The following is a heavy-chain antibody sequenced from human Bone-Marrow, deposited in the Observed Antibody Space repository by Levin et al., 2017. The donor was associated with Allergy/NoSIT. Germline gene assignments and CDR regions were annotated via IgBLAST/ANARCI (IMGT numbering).Heavy chain of an antibody. J-gene: IGHJ4*02. CDR3: AKGSGVIDN. CDR2: ILYDGSKD. V-gene: IGHV3-30*18. Sequence: QTGGSLRLSCVASGFTFKANGMVWVRQTPGNGLDWVAAILYDGSKDYYADAVQGRFSISRDNSKNTLYLQMNSLRLDDTGLYYCAKGSGVIDNWGQGTLVTVSS. D-gene: IGHD1-26*01. CDR1: GFTFKANG.